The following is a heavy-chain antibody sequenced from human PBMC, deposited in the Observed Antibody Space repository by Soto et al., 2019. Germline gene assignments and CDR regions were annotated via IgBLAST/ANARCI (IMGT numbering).Heavy chain of an antibody. V-gene: IGHV3-30*03. CDR1: GFTFSSYD. Sequence: QVQLVESGGGVVQPGRSLRLSCAASGFTFSSYDMHWVRQAPGKGLEWVAVISYDGSNRYYADSVKGRFTISRDNSKNTLYLQMNSLRTEYTAVYYCAIIPPTTVDYWGQGTLVTVFS. CDR3: AIIPPTTVDY. CDR2: ISYDGSNR. D-gene: IGHD4-17*01. J-gene: IGHJ4*02.